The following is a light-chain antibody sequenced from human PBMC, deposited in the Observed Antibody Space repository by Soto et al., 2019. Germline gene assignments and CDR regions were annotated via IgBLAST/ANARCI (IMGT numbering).Light chain of an antibody. V-gene: IGLV2-8*01. CDR3: SSYAGSRV. CDR1: SSDVGGYNY. CDR2: EVS. Sequence: QSALTQPPSASGSPGQSVTISCTGTSSDVGGYNYVSWYQQHPGKVPKLMIYEVSKRPSGVPDRFSGSKSGNTASLTVSGLHAEDQADYYCSSYAGSRVVGTGTKXT. J-gene: IGLJ1*01.